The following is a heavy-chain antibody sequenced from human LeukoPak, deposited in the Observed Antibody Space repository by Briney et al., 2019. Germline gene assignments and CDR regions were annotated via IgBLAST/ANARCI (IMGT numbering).Heavy chain of an antibody. V-gene: IGHV3-21*01. CDR2: ISSSSSYI. CDR1: GFTFSSYS. J-gene: IGHJ4*02. CDR3: ARNWNDVRYFDY. Sequence: PGGSLRLSCAASGFTFSSYSMNWVRQAPGKGLEWASSISSSSSYIYYADSVKGRFTISRDNAKNSLYLQMNSLRAEDTAVYYCARNWNDVRYFDYWGQGTLVTVSS. D-gene: IGHD1-1*01.